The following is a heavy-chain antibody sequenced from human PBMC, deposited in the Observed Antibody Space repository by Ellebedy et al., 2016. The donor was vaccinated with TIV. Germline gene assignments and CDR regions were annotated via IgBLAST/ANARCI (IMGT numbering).Heavy chain of an antibody. V-gene: IGHV4-34*01. Sequence: MPSETLSLTCAVYGGSFSVYYWSWIRQPPGKGLEWIGEINHSGRTNYNSSLKSRVTISVDTSKNHISLKVTSVTAADTAVYFCARTGFYLRFDYWGQGTLVTVSS. CDR3: ARTGFYLRFDY. CDR2: INHSGRT. D-gene: IGHD3-9*01. CDR1: GGSFSVYY. J-gene: IGHJ4*02.